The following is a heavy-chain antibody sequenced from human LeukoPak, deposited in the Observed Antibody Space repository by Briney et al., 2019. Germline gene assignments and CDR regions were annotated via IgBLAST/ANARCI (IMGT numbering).Heavy chain of an antibody. Sequence: TSETLSFTCTVSGGSISSGGYYWSWIRQPPGKGLEWIGYIYHSGSTYYNPSLKSRVTISVDRSKNQFSLKLSSVTAADTAVYYCAREGHSSPRRYYFDYWGQGTLVTVSS. V-gene: IGHV4-30-2*01. CDR3: AREGHSSPRRYYFDY. CDR1: GGSISSGGYY. D-gene: IGHD6-13*01. J-gene: IGHJ4*02. CDR2: IYHSGST.